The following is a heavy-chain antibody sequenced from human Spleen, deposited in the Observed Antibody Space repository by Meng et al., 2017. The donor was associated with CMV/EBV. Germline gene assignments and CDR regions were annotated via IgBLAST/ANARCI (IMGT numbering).Heavy chain of an antibody. J-gene: IGHJ6*02. CDR2: ISYDGSNK. D-gene: IGHD1-14*01. CDR1: GFTFSSYA. CDR3: ARDVRNGMDV. V-gene: IGHV3-30-3*01. Sequence: GESLKISCAASGFTFSSYAMHWVRQAPGKGLEWVAVISYDGSNKYYAYSVKGRFTISRDNSKNTLYLQMKSLRAEDTAVYYCARDVRNGMDVWGQGTTVTVSS.